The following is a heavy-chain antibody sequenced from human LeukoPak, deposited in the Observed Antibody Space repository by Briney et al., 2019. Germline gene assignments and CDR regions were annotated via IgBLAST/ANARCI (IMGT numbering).Heavy chain of an antibody. CDR2: IGTAGDT. CDR1: GFTFSSYD. V-gene: IGHV3-13*01. D-gene: IGHD2-2*01. CDR3: ARGCSSTSCYPHYYYYGMDV. J-gene: IGHJ6*02. Sequence: PGGSLRLSCAASGFTFSSYDMHWVRQATGKGLDWVSAIGTAGDTYYPGSVKGRFTISRENAKNSLYLQMNSLRAGDTAVYYCARGCSSTSCYPHYYYYGMDVWGQGTTVTVSS.